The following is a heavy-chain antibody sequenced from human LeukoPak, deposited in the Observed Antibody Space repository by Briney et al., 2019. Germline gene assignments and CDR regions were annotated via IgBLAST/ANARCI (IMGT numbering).Heavy chain of an antibody. V-gene: IGHV1-8*01. CDR1: GYTFTTYD. CDR3: ARVNGPVDY. Sequence: ASVKVSCKTSGYTFTTYDINWVRQAAGQGLEWIGWMNPNSGNTGYAQKFQGRVTMTRSTSISTAYMDLSSLRSDDTADYYCARVNGPVDYWGQGTLVTVSS. D-gene: IGHD1-1*01. J-gene: IGHJ4*02. CDR2: MNPNSGNT.